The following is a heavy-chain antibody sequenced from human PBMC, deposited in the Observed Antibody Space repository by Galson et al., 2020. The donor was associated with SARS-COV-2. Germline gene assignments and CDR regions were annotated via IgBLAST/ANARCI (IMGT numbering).Heavy chain of an antibody. J-gene: IGHJ6*02. Sequence: GGSLRLSCAASGFSFSSYEMNWVRQAPGKGLEWVSYISSSSGPIYYADSVKGRFTISRENAKNSLYLHMNSLRAEDTATYYCTRDLTADIFYYGMDVWGQGTTVTVSS. CDR2: ISSSSGPI. CDR3: TRDLTADIFYYGMDV. CDR1: GFSFSSYE. D-gene: IGHD3-9*01. V-gene: IGHV3-48*03.